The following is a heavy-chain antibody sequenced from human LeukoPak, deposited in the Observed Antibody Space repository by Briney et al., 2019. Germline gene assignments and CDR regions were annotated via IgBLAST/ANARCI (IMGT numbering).Heavy chain of an antibody. CDR2: IQNDGENE. J-gene: IGHJ5*02. CDR3: ARRGPPDGNYGNWIDP. D-gene: IGHD3-22*01. V-gene: IGHV3-30*19. CDR1: GFSIRTYG. Sequence: GGSLRLSCEASGFSIRTYGIHWVRQAPGKGLEWVATIQNDGENEYYADSVKGRFTISRDKSKNMLYLQMNSLRVDDTAIYYCARRGPPDGNYGNWIDPWGQGTLVTVSS.